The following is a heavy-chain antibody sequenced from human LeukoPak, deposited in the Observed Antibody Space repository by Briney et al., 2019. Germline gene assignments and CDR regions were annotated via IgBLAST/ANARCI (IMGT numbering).Heavy chain of an antibody. D-gene: IGHD6-13*01. CDR2: ISNNGGYT. Sequence: GGSLRLSCAASGFTFSSSAMSWVRQAPGKGLEWVSAISNNGGYTYYADSVQGRFTISRDNSKSTLCLQMNSLRAEDTAVYYCAREKQLVQVIGAFDIWGQGTMVTVSS. CDR1: GFTFSSSA. J-gene: IGHJ3*02. CDR3: AREKQLVQVIGAFDI. V-gene: IGHV3-23*01.